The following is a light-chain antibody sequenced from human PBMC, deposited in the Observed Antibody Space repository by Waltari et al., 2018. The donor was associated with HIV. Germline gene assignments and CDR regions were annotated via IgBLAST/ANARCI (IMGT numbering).Light chain of an antibody. Sequence: ATLSCRASQSISVYLAWYQQKPGQIPRLLIYDASTRAPGIPPRFSGSGSGTDFTLNISSLQSEDFAIYYCQQYKNWPPLSFGGGTKVEIK. CDR3: QQYKNWPPLS. V-gene: IGKV3-15*01. CDR2: DAS. CDR1: QSISVY. J-gene: IGKJ4*01.